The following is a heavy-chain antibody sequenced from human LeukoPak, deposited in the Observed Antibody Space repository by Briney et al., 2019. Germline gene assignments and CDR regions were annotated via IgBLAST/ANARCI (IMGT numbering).Heavy chain of an antibody. J-gene: IGHJ4*02. CDR3: ARAGYCRGGSCYSGQDY. V-gene: IGHV4-59*01. CDR1: GGSISSYY. Sequence: SETLSLTCTVSGGSISSYYWSWIRQPPGKGLEWIGYIYYSGSTNYNPSLKSRVTISVDTSKNQFSLKLSSVTAADTAVYYCARAGYCRGGSCYSGQDYWGQGTLVTVSS. D-gene: IGHD2-15*01. CDR2: IYYSGST.